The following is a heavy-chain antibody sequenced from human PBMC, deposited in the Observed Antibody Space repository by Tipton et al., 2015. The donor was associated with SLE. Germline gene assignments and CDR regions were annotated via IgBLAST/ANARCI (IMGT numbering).Heavy chain of an antibody. Sequence: TLSLTCTVSGASVSNYYWSWIRQPPGKGLDWIRYFYTSGNTNYNPSLKNRVTISLDTSKNQFSLSLSSVTAADTAVYYCARRPMGLAAFDIWGQGTVVTVSS. J-gene: IGHJ3*02. D-gene: IGHD3-16*01. CDR3: ARRPMGLAAFDI. CDR1: GASVSNYY. CDR2: FYTSGNT. V-gene: IGHV4-4*08.